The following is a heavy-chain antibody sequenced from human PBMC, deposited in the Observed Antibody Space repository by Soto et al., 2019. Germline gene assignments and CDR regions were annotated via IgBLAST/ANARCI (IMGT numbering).Heavy chain of an antibody. V-gene: IGHV1-18*01. CDR1: GYSFTTHG. D-gene: IGHD4-17*01. J-gene: IGHJ4*02. Sequence: QVQMVQSASEVKEPGASVKVSCKTSGYSFTTHGISWVRQAPGQGLEWMGWVSAYNGDTNYAPGLQARGNMITDTSARTAYMDLRRLTSDDTAVYYCARDLLTAVTHRDFDYRGQGTLVTVSS. CDR2: VSAYNGDT. CDR3: ARDLLTAVTHRDFDY.